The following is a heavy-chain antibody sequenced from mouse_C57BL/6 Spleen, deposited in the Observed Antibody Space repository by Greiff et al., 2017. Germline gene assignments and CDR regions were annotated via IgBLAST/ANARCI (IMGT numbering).Heavy chain of an antibody. J-gene: IGHJ2*01. Sequence: QVQLQQSGPELVKPGASVKISCKASGYAFSSSWMNWVKQRPGKGLEWIGRIYPGDGDTNYNGKFKGKATLTADKSSSTAYMQLSSLTSKASAVYVCRYYGSSYCDYWGQGTTLTVSS. V-gene: IGHV1-82*01. D-gene: IGHD1-1*01. CDR1: GYAFSSSW. CDR2: IYPGDGDT. CDR3: RYYGSSYCDY.